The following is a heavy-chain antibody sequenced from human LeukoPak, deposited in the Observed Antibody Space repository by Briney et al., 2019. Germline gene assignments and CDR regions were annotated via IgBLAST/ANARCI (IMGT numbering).Heavy chain of an antibody. D-gene: IGHD2-2*01. V-gene: IGHV4-34*01. CDR1: GWCFSGYY. CDR2: INHSGST. Sequence: SETLSLTCAVYGWCFSGYYWSWIRQPPGKGLEWIGEINHSGSTNYNPSLKSRVTISVDTSKNQFSLKLSSVTAADTAVYYCARVVVVPAAEYYMDVWGKGTTVTVSS. J-gene: IGHJ6*03. CDR3: ARVVVVPAAEYYMDV.